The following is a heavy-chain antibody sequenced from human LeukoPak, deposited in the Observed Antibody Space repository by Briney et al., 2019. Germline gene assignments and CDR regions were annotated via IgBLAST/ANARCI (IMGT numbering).Heavy chain of an antibody. V-gene: IGHV4-59*01. CDR2: IYYSGST. D-gene: IGHD3-3*01. CDR1: GGSFSSYY. J-gene: IGHJ4*02. Sequence: SETLSLTCTVSGGSFSSYYWSWIRQPPGKGLEWIGYIYYSGSTNYNPSLKSRVTISVDTSKNQFSLKLSSVTAADTAVYYCARGSGSGYYWEGELPTPYYFDYWGQGTLVTVSS. CDR3: ARGSGSGYYWEGELPTPYYFDY.